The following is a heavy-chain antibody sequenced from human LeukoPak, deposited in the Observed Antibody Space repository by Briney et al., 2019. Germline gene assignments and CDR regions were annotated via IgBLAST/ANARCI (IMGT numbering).Heavy chain of an antibody. D-gene: IGHD3-10*01. CDR1: GGSISSSKW. CDR3: ARGNGWGSSSDWFDP. CDR2: ISHGGST. V-gene: IGHV4-4*02. J-gene: IGHJ5*02. Sequence: SETLSLTCAVSGGSISSSKWWSWVRQPPGKGPEWIGEISHGGSTNYKSSLKSRVTISVDKSKNQFSLKLTSVTAADTAVYYCARGNGWGSSSDWFDPWGQGILVTVSS.